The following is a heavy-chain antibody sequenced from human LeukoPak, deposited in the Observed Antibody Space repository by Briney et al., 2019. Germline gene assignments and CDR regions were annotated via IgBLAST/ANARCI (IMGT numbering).Heavy chain of an antibody. CDR2: IDPSDSYT. D-gene: IGHD2-2*01. Sequence: VVSLKIAFKGSGYSFTSYGISWVRQMPGKGLEWMGRIDPSDSYTNYSPSFQGHVTISADKSISTAYLQWSSLKASDTAMYYCAISSTSPLSYWGQGTLVTVSS. V-gene: IGHV5-10-1*01. J-gene: IGHJ4*02. CDR3: AISSTSPLSY. CDR1: GYSFTSYG.